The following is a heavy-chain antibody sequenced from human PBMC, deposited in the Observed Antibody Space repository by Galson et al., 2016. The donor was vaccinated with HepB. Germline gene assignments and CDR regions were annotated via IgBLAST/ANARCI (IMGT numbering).Heavy chain of an antibody. J-gene: IGHJ6*02. CDR2: IASSGHST. V-gene: IGHV3-23*01. CDR3: AKAATPVFYYHGMDV. Sequence: SLRLSCAASGFTFSSYAMSWVRQAPGKGLEWVSAIASSGHSTYYTDSVTGRFTISSDNSKNTLYLQMNSLRYEATAVYYCAKAATPVFYYHGMDVWGQGTTVTVSS. CDR1: GFTFSSYA.